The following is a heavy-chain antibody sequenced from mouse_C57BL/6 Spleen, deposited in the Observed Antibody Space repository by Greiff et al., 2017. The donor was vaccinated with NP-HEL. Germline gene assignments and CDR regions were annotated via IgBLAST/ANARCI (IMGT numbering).Heavy chain of an antibody. CDR2: IDPEDGDT. J-gene: IGHJ3*01. Sequence: VQLQQSGAELVRPGASVKLSCTASGFNIKDYYMHWVKQRPEQGLEWIGRIDPEDGDTEYAPKFQGKATMTADTSSNTAYLQLSSLTSEDTAVYYCATEESSYGFAYWGQGTLVTVSA. CDR1: GFNIKDYY. D-gene: IGHD1-1*01. CDR3: ATEESSYGFAY. V-gene: IGHV14-1*01.